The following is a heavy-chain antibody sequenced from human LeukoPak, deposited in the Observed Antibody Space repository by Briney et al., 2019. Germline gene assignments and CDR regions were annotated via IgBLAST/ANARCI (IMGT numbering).Heavy chain of an antibody. CDR3: ARDLSYYYDSSGYSYIDY. V-gene: IGHV3-33*01. J-gene: IGHJ4*02. Sequence: PGGSLRLSCAASGFTFSSYGMHWVRQAPGKGLEWVAVIWYDGSNKYYADSVKGRSTISRDNSKNTLYLQMNSLRAEDTAVYYCARDLSYYYDSSGYSYIDYWGQGTLVTVSS. CDR1: GFTFSSYG. CDR2: IWYDGSNK. D-gene: IGHD3-22*01.